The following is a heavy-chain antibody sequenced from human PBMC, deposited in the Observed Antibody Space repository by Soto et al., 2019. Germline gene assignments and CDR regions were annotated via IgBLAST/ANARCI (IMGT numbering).Heavy chain of an antibody. J-gene: IGHJ6*02. CDR3: ANGTYDYVWGSYRYLYHYYGMDV. D-gene: IGHD3-16*02. CDR1: GGSISSGDYY. V-gene: IGHV4-30-4*01. Sequence: PSETLSLTCTVSGGSISSGDYYWSWIRQPPGKGLEWIGYIYYSGSTYYNPSLKSRVTISVDTSKNQFSLKLSSVTAADTAVYSCANGTYDYVWGSYRYLYHYYGMDVWGQGTTVTVSS. CDR2: IYYSGST.